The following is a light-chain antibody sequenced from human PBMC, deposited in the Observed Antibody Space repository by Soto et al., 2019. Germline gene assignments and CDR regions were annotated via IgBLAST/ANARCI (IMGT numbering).Light chain of an antibody. V-gene: IGLV1-40*01. J-gene: IGLJ2*01. CDR3: QSYDSSLRGSV. CDR1: SSNIGAGFD. Sequence: QLVLTQPPSVSGAPGQRVTISCTGSSSNIGAGFDVYWHQQLPGTAPKLLINGNNNRPSGVPDRFSGSKSGTSASLAISGLQAEDEADYYWQSYDSSLRGSVFGGGTKLTVL. CDR2: GNN.